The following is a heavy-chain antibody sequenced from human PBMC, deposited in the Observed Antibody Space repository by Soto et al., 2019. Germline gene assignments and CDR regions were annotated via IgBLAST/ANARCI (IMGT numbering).Heavy chain of an antibody. J-gene: IGHJ4*02. V-gene: IGHV1-2*02. CDR1: GYSFTGHY. CDR3: ARDVYSVEH. D-gene: IGHD2-8*01. CDR2: INPHSGDT. Sequence: AASVKVSCKASGYSFTGHYLHWVRQAPGQGLQWVGWINPHSGDTNYAQRFQARVTMTRDTSVSTAYLELSSLRSDDTAVYYCARDVYSVEHWGQGTLVTVSS.